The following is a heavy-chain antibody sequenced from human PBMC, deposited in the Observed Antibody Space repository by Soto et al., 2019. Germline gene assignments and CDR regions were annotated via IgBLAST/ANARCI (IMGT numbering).Heavy chain of an antibody. Sequence: PGGSLRLSCAASGFTFSSYAMTWVRQAPGKGLEWVSGISGSGATTYYADSVKGRFTISRDNSKNTLYLQMNSLRAEDTAVYYCARTSNYDYVWGSYRFDYWGQGTLVTVSS. CDR1: GFTFSSYA. CDR2: ISGSGATT. D-gene: IGHD3-16*02. J-gene: IGHJ4*02. CDR3: ARTSNYDYVWGSYRFDY. V-gene: IGHV3-23*01.